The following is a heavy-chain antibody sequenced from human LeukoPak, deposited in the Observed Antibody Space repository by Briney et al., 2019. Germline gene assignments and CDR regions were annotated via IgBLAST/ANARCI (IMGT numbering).Heavy chain of an antibody. CDR3: ARDKGTSYLSSFDY. CDR1: GGSISSYN. V-gene: IGHV4-59*01. J-gene: IGHJ4*02. Sequence: SETLSLTCTVSGGSISSYNWSWIRQPPGQGLEWIGYIYYSGSTNYNPSLKSRVTISVDTSKNQFSLKLSSVTAADTAVYYCARDKGTSYLSSFDYWGQGTLVTVSS. CDR2: IYYSGST. D-gene: IGHD6-6*01.